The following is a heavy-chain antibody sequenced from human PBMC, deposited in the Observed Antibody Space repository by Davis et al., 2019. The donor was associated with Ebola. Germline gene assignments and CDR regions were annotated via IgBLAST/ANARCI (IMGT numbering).Heavy chain of an antibody. CDR3: ARDKERGYYDILTGYLNFDY. Sequence: GGSLRLSCAVYGGSFSGYYWSWVRQAPGKGLEWVSSISSSSSYIYYADSVKGRFTISRDNAKNSLYLQMNSLRAEDTAVYYCARDKERGYYDILTGYLNFDYWGQGTLVTVSS. J-gene: IGHJ4*02. CDR2: ISSSSSYI. CDR1: GGSFSGYY. D-gene: IGHD3-9*01. V-gene: IGHV3-21*01.